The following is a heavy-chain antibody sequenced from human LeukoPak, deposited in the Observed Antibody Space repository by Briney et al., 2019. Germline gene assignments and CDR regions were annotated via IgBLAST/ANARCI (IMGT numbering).Heavy chain of an antibody. CDR2: VYISGDT. D-gene: IGHD2-21*01. Sequence: PSETLSLTCTVSGGSVTTAHWYWSWIRQPAGKGLEWIGRVYISGDTKYNPPLKSRVIMSLDASKNQFSLRLTSVTAADTAVYYCARLIAEVGGGTNYFDTWGQGTLVTVSS. V-gene: IGHV4-4*07. J-gene: IGHJ4*02. CDR3: ARLIAEVGGGTNYFDT. CDR1: GGSVTTAHWY.